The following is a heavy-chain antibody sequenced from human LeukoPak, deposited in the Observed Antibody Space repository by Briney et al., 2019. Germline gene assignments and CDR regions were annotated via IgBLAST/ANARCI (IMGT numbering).Heavy chain of an antibody. CDR3: ARVQLSAEGGELDP. D-gene: IGHD1-1*01. CDR2: TRSNRVTT. J-gene: IGHJ5*02. CDR1: GFTFSNYA. V-gene: IGHV3-23*01. Sequence: GGSLRLSCAASGFTFSNYAMSWVRQAPGKGLEWVSATRSNRVTTYDADSVKGRFTISRDNSKNTLYLEMKSLRADDTAVYYCARVQLSAEGGELDPWGQGTLVIVSS.